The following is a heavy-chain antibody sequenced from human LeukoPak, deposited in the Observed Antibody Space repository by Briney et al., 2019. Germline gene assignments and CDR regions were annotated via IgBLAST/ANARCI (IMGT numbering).Heavy chain of an antibody. CDR2: ISSSGFTI. CDR1: GFTCSDYS. CDR3: ARGGSYLSAFDI. Sequence: GGSLRLSCAASGFTCSDYSMNWVRQAPGKGLEWVSYISSSGFTINYADSVKGRFTISRDNSKNTLYLQMNSLRAEDTAVYYCARGGSYLSAFDIWGQGTVVTVSS. J-gene: IGHJ3*02. D-gene: IGHD1-26*01. V-gene: IGHV3-48*01.